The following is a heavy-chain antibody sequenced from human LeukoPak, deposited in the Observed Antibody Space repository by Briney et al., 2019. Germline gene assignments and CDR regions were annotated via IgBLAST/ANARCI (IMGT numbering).Heavy chain of an antibody. Sequence: PGGSLRLSCAASGFTFSDYYMSWIRQAPGKGLEWVSVIYSGGSTYYADSVKGRFTISRDNSKNTLYLQMNSLRAEDTAVYYCARVSEVVYCSSTSCPLYFDYWGQGTLVTVSS. V-gene: IGHV3-53*01. J-gene: IGHJ4*02. CDR1: GFTFSDYY. CDR2: IYSGGST. D-gene: IGHD2-2*01. CDR3: ARVSEVVYCSSTSCPLYFDY.